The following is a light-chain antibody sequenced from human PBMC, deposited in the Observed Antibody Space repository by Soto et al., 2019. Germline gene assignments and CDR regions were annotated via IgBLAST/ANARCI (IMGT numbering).Light chain of an antibody. CDR3: QQYSSYSAWT. CDR1: QSISKW. Sequence: DIQMTQSPSTLSASIGDRVTITSRACQSISKWLAWHQQKPGKAPKLLIYDASSLQSGVPPRFSGSGSGTEFTLTIRSLQPDDIATYCCQQYSSYSAWTFGEGTKVDIK. V-gene: IGKV1-5*01. J-gene: IGKJ1*01. CDR2: DAS.